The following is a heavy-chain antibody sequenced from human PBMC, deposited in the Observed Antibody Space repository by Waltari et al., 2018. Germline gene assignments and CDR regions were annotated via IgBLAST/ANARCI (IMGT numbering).Heavy chain of an antibody. D-gene: IGHD1-26*01. V-gene: IGHV4-34*01. CDR3: ARGAGATTNTSFDY. CDR1: GGSFSGYY. J-gene: IGHJ4*02. Sequence: QVQLQQWGAGLLKPSETLSLTCAVYGGSFSGYYWSWIRQPPGKGLEWIGEINHSGSTNSNPSLKSRVTISVDTSKNQFSLKLSSVTAADTAVYYCARGAGATTNTSFDYWGQGTLVTVSS. CDR2: INHSGST.